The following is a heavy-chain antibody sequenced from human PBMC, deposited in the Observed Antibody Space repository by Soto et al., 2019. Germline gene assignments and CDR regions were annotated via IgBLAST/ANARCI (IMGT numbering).Heavy chain of an antibody. CDR3: AKDKGVFNWATSYFDY. CDR1: GFTFSNYA. D-gene: IGHD1-1*01. Sequence: GGSLRLSCATSGFTFSNYAMHWVRQAPGKGLEWVALTSYDGNNEYYTDSVKGRFTISRDNSKDTLFLQMNSPRPEDTAVYYCAKDKGVFNWATSYFDYWGQGALVTVSS. J-gene: IGHJ4*02. V-gene: IGHV3-30*18. CDR2: TSYDGNNE.